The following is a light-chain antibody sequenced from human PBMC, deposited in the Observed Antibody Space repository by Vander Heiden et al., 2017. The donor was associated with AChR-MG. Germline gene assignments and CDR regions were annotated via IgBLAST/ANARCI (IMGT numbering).Light chain of an antibody. Sequence: EVVLTQSPATLSLSPGERATLSCRASQSVSHYLAWYQQKPGQAPRLLIYDASNRATGIPARFSGSGSGTDFTLTINSLEPEDFAIYYCQHRSNWPLTFGGGTKVEIK. CDR3: QHRSNWPLT. CDR2: DAS. CDR1: QSVSHY. J-gene: IGKJ4*01. V-gene: IGKV3-11*01.